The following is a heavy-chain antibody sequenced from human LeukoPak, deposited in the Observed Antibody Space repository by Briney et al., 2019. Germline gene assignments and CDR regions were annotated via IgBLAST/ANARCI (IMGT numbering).Heavy chain of an antibody. J-gene: IGHJ4*02. V-gene: IGHV3-74*01. CDR1: GFTFSAYW. CDR2: IKNDGSST. Sequence: GGSLRLSCAASGFTFSAYWMHRVRQTPGKGLVWVSRIKNDGSSTGYADSVKGRFTISRDNAKNTLYLQMDSLGAEDTAIYYCAKEGAGYGYDYWGQGTLVTVSS. CDR3: AKEGAGYGYDY. D-gene: IGHD5-12*01.